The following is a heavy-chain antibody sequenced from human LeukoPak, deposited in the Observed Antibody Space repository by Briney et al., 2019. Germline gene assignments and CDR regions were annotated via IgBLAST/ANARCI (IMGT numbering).Heavy chain of an antibody. CDR2: IYPNGST. Sequence: SQTLSLTCTASGGSISSGGYYWTSIRQPAGKGLEWIGRIYPNGSTNYNPSLKSRVSISVDTSKNQFSLKLSSVTAADTAVYYCARDRTVVPAAILDYFYYYMDVWGKGTTVTVSS. J-gene: IGHJ6*03. D-gene: IGHD2-2*01. CDR1: GGSISSGGYY. CDR3: ARDRTVVPAAILDYFYYYMDV. V-gene: IGHV4-61*02.